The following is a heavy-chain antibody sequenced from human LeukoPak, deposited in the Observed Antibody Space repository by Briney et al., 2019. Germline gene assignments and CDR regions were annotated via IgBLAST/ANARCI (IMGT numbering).Heavy chain of an antibody. J-gene: IGHJ4*02. CDR1: GYTFTVYY. CDR2: INPNSGGT. D-gene: IGHD3-22*01. Sequence: ASVKVSCKASGYTFTVYYMHWVRQAPGQGLEWMGWINPNSGGTNYAQKFQGRVTMTRDTSISTAYMELSRLRSDDTAVYYCARGPGYYDSSGYLVYWGQGTLVTVSS. CDR3: ARGPGYYDSSGYLVY. V-gene: IGHV1-2*02.